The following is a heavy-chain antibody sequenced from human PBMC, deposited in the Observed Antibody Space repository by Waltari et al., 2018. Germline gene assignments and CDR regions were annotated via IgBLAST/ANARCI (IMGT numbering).Heavy chain of an antibody. CDR1: GGTFSSYA. J-gene: IGHJ6*02. V-gene: IGHV1-69*09. D-gene: IGHD4-4*01. Sequence: QVQLVQSGAEVKKPGSSLKVSCKASGGTFSSYAISWGRQAPGQGLEWMGRIIPILGIANYAQKFQGRVTITADKSTSTAYMELSSLRSEDTAVYYCASYSNYYGMDVWGQGTTVTVSS. CDR3: ASYSNYYGMDV. CDR2: IIPILGIA.